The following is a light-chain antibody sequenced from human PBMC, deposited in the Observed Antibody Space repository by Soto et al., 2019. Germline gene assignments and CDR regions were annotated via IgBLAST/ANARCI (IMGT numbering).Light chain of an antibody. CDR1: SSNIGSNY. CDR3: STWDDSVSAVL. J-gene: IGLJ3*02. CDR2: NND. Sequence: QSVLTQSPSASGTPGQSVTISCFGSSSNIGSNYVYWYQQFPGTAPKLLFYNNDLRPPGVPDRFSGSKSGTSASLAISGLRPEDEAAYYCSTWDDSVSAVLFGGGTKLTVL. V-gene: IGLV1-47*01.